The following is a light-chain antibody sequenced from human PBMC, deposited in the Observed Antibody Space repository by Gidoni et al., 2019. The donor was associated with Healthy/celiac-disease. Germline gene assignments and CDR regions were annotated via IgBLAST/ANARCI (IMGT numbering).Light chain of an antibody. Sequence: DLQMTQSPSSLSASVGHRVTITCRASQGISNYFAWYQQKPGKGPKLLIYAASTLQSGVPSRFSGSGSGTDFTLTISSLQPEDVATYYCQKYNSAPWTFGQGTKVEIK. CDR1: QGISNY. CDR3: QKYNSAPWT. CDR2: AAS. J-gene: IGKJ1*01. V-gene: IGKV1-27*01.